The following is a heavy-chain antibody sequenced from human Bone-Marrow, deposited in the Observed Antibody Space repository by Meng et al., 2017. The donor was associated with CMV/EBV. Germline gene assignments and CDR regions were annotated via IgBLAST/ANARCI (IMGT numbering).Heavy chain of an antibody. CDR2: IRVHNGDT. D-gene: IGHD3-22*01. CDR1: TLDTQR. Sequence: TLDTQRISWARQAPGQGLEWMGWIRVHNGDTNYAQKFQGRVTMTTDTSTGTAYMELRSLRPDDTAVYYCARDRRDYESSAYPGYFDLWGRGTLVTVSS. CDR3: ARDRRDYESSAYPGYFDL. J-gene: IGHJ2*01. V-gene: IGHV1-18*01.